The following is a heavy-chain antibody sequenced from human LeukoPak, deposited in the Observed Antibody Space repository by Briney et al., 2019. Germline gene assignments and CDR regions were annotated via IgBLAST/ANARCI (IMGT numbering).Heavy chain of an antibody. V-gene: IGHV3-30*02. CDR1: GFTFSSYG. Sequence: GGSLRLSCAASGFTFSSYGMHWVRQAPGKGLEWVAFIRYDGSNKYYADSVKGRFTISRDNAKNSLYLQMNSLRAEDTAVYYCARGVVPAAMPNWFDPWGQGTLVTVSS. D-gene: IGHD2-2*01. CDR3: ARGVVPAAMPNWFDP. J-gene: IGHJ5*02. CDR2: IRYDGSNK.